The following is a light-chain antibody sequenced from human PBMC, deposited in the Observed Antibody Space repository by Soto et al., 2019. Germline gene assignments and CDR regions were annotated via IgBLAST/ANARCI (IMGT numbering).Light chain of an antibody. CDR3: SSYTSSSTLGGV. Sequence: QSALTQPASVSGSPGQSITISCTGTSSDFGGYNYVSWYQQHPGKAPKLMIYDVSNRPSGVSNRFSGSKSGNTASLTISGLQAEDEADYYCSSYTSSSTLGGVFGGGTKVTVL. J-gene: IGLJ2*01. V-gene: IGLV2-14*01. CDR1: SSDFGGYNY. CDR2: DVS.